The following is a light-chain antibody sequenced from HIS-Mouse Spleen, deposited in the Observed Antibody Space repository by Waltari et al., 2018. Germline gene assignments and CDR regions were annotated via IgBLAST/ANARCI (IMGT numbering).Light chain of an antibody. CDR3: SSYTSSSTPYV. J-gene: IGLJ1*01. V-gene: IGLV3-21*03. Sequence: SYVLTQPPSVSVAPGKTARITCGGNNIGSKSVHWYQQKPGQAPVLVVYDDSDRPSGIPERFSGSKSGNTASLTISGLQAEDEADYYCSSYTSSSTPYVFGTGTKVTVL. CDR2: DDS. CDR1: NIGSKS.